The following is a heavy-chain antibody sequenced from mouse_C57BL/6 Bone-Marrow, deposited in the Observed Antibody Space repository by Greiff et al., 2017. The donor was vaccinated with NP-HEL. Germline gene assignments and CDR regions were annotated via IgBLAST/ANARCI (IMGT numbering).Heavy chain of an antibody. D-gene: IGHD1-1*01. J-gene: IGHJ1*03. CDR1: GFTFSDFY. CDR3: ARDAWATVVAKDWYFDV. CDR2: SRNKANDYTT. V-gene: IGHV7-1*01. Sequence: EVKLMESGGGLVQSGRSLRLSCATSGFTFSDFYMEWVRQAPGKGLEWIAASRNKANDYTTEYSASVKGRFIVSRDTSQSILYLQMNALRAEDTAIYYCARDAWATVVAKDWYFDVWGTGTTVTVSS.